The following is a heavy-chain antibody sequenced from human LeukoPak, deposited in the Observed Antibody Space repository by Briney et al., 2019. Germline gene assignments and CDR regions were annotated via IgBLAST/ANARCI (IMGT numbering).Heavy chain of an antibody. Sequence: GGSLRLSCAASGFTFSNYNMNWVRQAPGKAMEWVSSITSSGTYIFYADSVKGRFTISRDNSKNTLSLQMNSLRAEDTAIYYCAKVLGYCSTTCYGFFDLWGRGTLVTVSS. CDR1: GFTFSNYN. J-gene: IGHJ2*01. CDR2: ITSSGTYI. V-gene: IGHV3-21*04. D-gene: IGHD2-2*01. CDR3: AKVLGYCSTTCYGFFDL.